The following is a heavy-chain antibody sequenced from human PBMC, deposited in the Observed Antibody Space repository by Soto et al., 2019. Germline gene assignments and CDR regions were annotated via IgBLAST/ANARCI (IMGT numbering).Heavy chain of an antibody. CDR3: ARHLGYCSSTSCYTEDAFDI. CDR1: GYSFTTYW. D-gene: IGHD2-2*02. V-gene: IGHV5-10-1*01. CDR2: IDPSDSYT. Sequence: PGESLKISCKGLGYSFTTYWISWVRQMPGKGLEWMGRIDPSDSYTNYSPSFQGHVTISAEKSISTAYLQWSSLKASDTAMYYCARHLGYCSSTSCYTEDAFDIWGQGTMVTVS. J-gene: IGHJ3*02.